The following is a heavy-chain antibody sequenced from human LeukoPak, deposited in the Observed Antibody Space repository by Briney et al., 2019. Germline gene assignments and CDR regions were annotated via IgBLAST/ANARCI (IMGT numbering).Heavy chain of an antibody. CDR2: ISYDGSNK. V-gene: IGHV3-30-3*01. CDR1: GFTFSSYA. J-gene: IGHJ4*02. CDR3: ARIRYSSSWYALDY. Sequence: GGSLRLSCAASGFTFSSYAMHWVRQAPGKGLEWVAVISYDGSNKYYADSVKGRFTISRDNSKNTLYLQMNSLRAEDTAVYYCARIRYSSSWYALDYWGQGTLVTVSS. D-gene: IGHD6-13*01.